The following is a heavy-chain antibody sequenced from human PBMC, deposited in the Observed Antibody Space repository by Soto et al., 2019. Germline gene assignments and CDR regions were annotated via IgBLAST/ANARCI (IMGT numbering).Heavy chain of an antibody. CDR2: IRGSGGST. D-gene: IGHD5-18*01. V-gene: IGHV3-23*01. Sequence: GGSLRLSCAASGFTFSSYAMSWVRQAPGKGLEWVSAIRGSGGSTYYADSVKGRFTISGDNSKNTPYLQMNGLRAEDTAVYYCAKGSAVDTAMVHPRYWGQGTLVTVSS. CDR1: GFTFSSYA. J-gene: IGHJ4*02. CDR3: AKGSAVDTAMVHPRY.